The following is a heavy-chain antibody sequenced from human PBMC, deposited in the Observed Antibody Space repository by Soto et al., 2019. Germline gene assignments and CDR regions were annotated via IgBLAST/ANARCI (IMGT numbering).Heavy chain of an antibody. V-gene: IGHV3-33*01. CDR2: IWYDGSNK. CDR3: ARSRPDYYDSSGYYGAYGMDV. J-gene: IGHJ6*02. D-gene: IGHD3-22*01. CDR1: GFTFSSYG. Sequence: PGGSLRLSCAASGFTFSSYGMHWVRQAPGKGLEWVAVIWYDGSNKYYADSVKGRFTISRDNSKNTLYLQMNSLRAEDTAVYYCARSRPDYYDSSGYYGAYGMDVWGQGTTVTVSS.